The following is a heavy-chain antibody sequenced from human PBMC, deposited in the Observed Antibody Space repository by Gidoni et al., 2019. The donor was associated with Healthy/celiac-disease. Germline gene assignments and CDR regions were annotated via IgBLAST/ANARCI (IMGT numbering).Heavy chain of an antibody. J-gene: IGHJ6*03. D-gene: IGHD3-22*01. V-gene: IGHV4-39*01. Sequence: GWIRQPPGKGLEWIGSIYYSGSTYYNPSLKSRVTISVDTSNNQFSLKLSSVTAADTAVYYCARHSGRWLADSMDVWGKGTTVTVSS. CDR2: IYYSGST. CDR3: ARHSGRWLADSMDV.